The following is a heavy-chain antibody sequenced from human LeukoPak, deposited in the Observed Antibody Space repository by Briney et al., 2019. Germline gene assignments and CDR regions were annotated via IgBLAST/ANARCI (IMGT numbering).Heavy chain of an antibody. V-gene: IGHV1-2*02. CDR2: INPNSGGT. CDR1: GYTFTGYY. D-gene: IGHD4-4*01. CDR3: ASWTVTRNWFDP. J-gene: IGHJ5*02. Sequence: ASVKVSCKASGYTFTGYYMHWVRQAPGQGLEWMGWINPNSGGTNYAQKFQGRVTMTRDTSISTAYMELSRLRSDDTGVYYCASWTVTRNWFDPWGQGTLVTVSS.